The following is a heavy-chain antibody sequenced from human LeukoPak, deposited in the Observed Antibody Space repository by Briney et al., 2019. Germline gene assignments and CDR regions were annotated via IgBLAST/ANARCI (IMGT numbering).Heavy chain of an antibody. Sequence: SETLSLTCTVSGGSISSYYWSWIRQPPGKGLEWIGYIYYSGSTNYNPSLKSRVTISVDTSKNQFSLKLSSVTAADAAVYYCASALNYDSSGYFDYWGQGTLVTVSS. CDR2: IYYSGST. D-gene: IGHD3-22*01. CDR1: GGSISSYY. V-gene: IGHV4-59*01. CDR3: ASALNYDSSGYFDY. J-gene: IGHJ4*02.